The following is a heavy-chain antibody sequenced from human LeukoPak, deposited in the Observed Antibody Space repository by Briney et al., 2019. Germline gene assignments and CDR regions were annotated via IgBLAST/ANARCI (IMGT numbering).Heavy chain of an antibody. CDR3: AIDHAKHIVVVTRFDY. Sequence: GGSLRLSCAASGFTFSSYSMNWVRQAPGKGLEWVSYISSSSSTIYYADSVKGRFTISRDNAKNSLYLQMNSLRAEDTAVYYCAIDHAKHIVVVTRFDYWGQGTLVTVSS. CDR1: GFTFSSYS. D-gene: IGHD2-21*02. J-gene: IGHJ4*02. V-gene: IGHV3-48*01. CDR2: ISSSSSTI.